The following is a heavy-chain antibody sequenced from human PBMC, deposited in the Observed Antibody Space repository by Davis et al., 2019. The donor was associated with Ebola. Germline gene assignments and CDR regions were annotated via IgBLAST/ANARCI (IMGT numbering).Heavy chain of an antibody. CDR2: IKQDGSEK. V-gene: IGHV3-7*01. CDR3: ASGGRKQWLVPDDY. D-gene: IGHD6-19*01. J-gene: IGHJ4*02. CDR1: GFTFSSYW. Sequence: PGGSLRLSCAASGFTFSSYWMSWVRQAPGKGLEWVANIKQDGSEKYYVDSVKGRFTISRDNAKNSLYLQMNSLRAEDTAVYYCASGGRKQWLVPDDYWGQGTLVTVSS.